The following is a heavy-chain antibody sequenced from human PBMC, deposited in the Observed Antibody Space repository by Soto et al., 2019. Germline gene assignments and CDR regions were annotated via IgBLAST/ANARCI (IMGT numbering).Heavy chain of an antibody. J-gene: IGHJ4*02. V-gene: IGHV3-23*01. CDR3: AKVFSPERGNYFDY. CDR1: GFTFSNYA. CDR2: ISNSFSDGNT. D-gene: IGHD1-1*01. Sequence: GWSLRVSCEAAGFTFSNYAMNWVRQAPGKGLEWVSAISNSFSDGNTHYADSVKGRFTISRDNDKNTVFLEMNSLRAEDTAVYYCAKVFSPERGNYFDYWGQGTLVTVSS.